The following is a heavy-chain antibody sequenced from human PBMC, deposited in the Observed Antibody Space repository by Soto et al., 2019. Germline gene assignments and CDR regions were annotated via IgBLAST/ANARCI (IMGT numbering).Heavy chain of an antibody. CDR2: INSDGSST. J-gene: IGHJ5*02. V-gene: IGHV3-74*01. Sequence: GGSLRLSCAASGFTFSSYWMHWVRQAPGKGLVWVSRINSDGSSTSYADSVKGRFTISRDNAKNTLYLQMNSLRAEDTAVYYCARAGKYQLLSTWPPVWFDPWGQGTLVTVSS. D-gene: IGHD2-2*01. CDR3: ARAGKYQLLSTWPPVWFDP. CDR1: GFTFSSYW.